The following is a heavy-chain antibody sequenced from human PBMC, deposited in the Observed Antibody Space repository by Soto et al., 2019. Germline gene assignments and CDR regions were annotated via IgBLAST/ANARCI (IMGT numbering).Heavy chain of an antibody. CDR2: ISAYNGNT. J-gene: IGHJ6*02. D-gene: IGHD6-6*01. CDR1: GYTFTSYG. V-gene: IGHV1-18*01. Sequence: ASVKVSCKASGYTFTSYGISWVRQAPGQGLEWMGWISAYNGNTNYAQKLQGRVTMTTDTSTSTAYMELRSLRSDDTAVYYCARVQIAARPAYYYYYGMDVWGQGTTVTVSS. CDR3: ARVQIAARPAYYYYYGMDV.